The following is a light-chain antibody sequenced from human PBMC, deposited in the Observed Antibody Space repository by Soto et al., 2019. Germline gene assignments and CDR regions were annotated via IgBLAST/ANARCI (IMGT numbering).Light chain of an antibody. CDR3: MKDYFSPSS. J-gene: IGKJ2*01. Sequence: AIQMTQSPPSLSASVGDRVIITCRASQDIRVDVGWLQQRPGHAPNLLIYAASTLHTGVPSTFTGSGSGTDFTLTITALQPGDVAPYFCMKDYFSPSSFGRGPKWEI. V-gene: IGKV1-6*01. CDR2: AAS. CDR1: QDIRVD.